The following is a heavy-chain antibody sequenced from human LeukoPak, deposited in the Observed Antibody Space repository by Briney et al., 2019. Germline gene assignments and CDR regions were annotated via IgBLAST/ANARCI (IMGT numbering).Heavy chain of an antibody. V-gene: IGHV4-31*03. J-gene: IGHJ4*02. D-gene: IGHD3-10*01. CDR2: MYYSGST. CDR3: ARGIYRVRGLVAGFDS. CDR1: GGSISSGDYY. Sequence: SETLSLTCTVSGGSISSGDYYWSWIRQLPGKGLEWIGYMYYSGSTYYNPSLKSRITISIDTSKNQFSLELSSVTAADTAVYYCARGIYRVRGLVAGFDSWGQGTLVPVSS.